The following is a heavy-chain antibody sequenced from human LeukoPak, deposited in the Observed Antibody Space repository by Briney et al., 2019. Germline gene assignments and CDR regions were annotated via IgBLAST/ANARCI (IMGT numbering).Heavy chain of an antibody. J-gene: IGHJ4*02. Sequence: SETLSLTCAVYGGSFSGYYWSWIRQPPGKGLEWIGEINHSGSTNYNPSLKSRVTISVDTSKNQFSLKLSSVTAADTAVYYCARRRRLRFSIDFDYWGQGTLVTVPS. CDR3: ARRRRLRFSIDFDY. CDR1: GGSFSGYY. V-gene: IGHV4-34*01. CDR2: INHSGST. D-gene: IGHD6-25*01.